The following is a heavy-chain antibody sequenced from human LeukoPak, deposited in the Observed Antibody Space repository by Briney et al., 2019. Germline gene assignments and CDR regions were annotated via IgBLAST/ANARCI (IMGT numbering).Heavy chain of an antibody. Sequence: ASVKVSCKVSGYTFTGYYMHWVRQAPGQGLEWMGWINPNSGDTKYARKFQGRVTMTRDTSISTAYMELTRLRSDDSAVYYCARGETEETGTRPDAFDIWGQGTMVTVSS. CDR3: ARGETEETGTRPDAFDI. J-gene: IGHJ3*02. CDR2: INPNSGDT. CDR1: GYTFTGYY. V-gene: IGHV1-2*02. D-gene: IGHD6-13*01.